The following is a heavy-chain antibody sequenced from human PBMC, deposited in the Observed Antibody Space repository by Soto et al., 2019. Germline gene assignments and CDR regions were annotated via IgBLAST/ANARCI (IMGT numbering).Heavy chain of an antibody. CDR1: DGSFRGYY. Sequence: QVQLQQWGAGLLKPSETLSLTRTVYDGSFRGYYWSWIRQPPGRGLEWIGEIDHTGGTKYNPSLESRVTISVDASKNQFSLKLTSVTAADTAVYYCARGHLGYSSSWSGFDYWGQGTLVTVSS. D-gene: IGHD6-13*01. V-gene: IGHV4-34*01. CDR3: ARGHLGYSSSWSGFDY. CDR2: IDHTGGT. J-gene: IGHJ4*02.